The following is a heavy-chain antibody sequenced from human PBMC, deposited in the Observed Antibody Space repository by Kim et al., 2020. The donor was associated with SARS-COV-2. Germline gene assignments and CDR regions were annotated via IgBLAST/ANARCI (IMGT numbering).Heavy chain of an antibody. CDR3: ARTELWLRYIDY. D-gene: IGHD5-12*01. CDR2: ISSSGSTI. V-gene: IGHV3-48*03. CDR1: GFTFSSYE. Sequence: GGSLRLSCAASGFTFSSYEMNWVRQAPGKGLEWVSYISSSGSTIYYADSVKGRFTISRDNAKNSLYLQMNSLRAEDTAVYYCARTELWLRYIDYWGQGTLVTVSS. J-gene: IGHJ4*02.